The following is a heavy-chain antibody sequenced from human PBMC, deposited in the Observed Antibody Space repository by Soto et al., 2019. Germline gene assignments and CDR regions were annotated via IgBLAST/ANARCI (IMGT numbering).Heavy chain of an antibody. V-gene: IGHV3-33*08. J-gene: IGHJ4*02. Sequence: PGGSLRLSCGASGFTFSNYGMHWVRQAPGKGMEWVAIIWYDGSNKYYADSVKGRFTISRDNSKNTLYLQMNSLRAEDTAVYYCASARAYSSSWYVDNWGQGTLVTVSS. D-gene: IGHD6-13*01. CDR1: GFTFSNYG. CDR3: ASARAYSSSWYVDN. CDR2: IWYDGSNK.